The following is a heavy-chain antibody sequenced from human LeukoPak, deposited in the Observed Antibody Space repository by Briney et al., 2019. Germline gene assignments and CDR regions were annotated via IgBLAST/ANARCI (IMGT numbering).Heavy chain of an antibody. J-gene: IGHJ6*02. V-gene: IGHV1-69*13. CDR3: ARDYGYSYGPNYYYYGMDV. CDR1: GGTFSSYA. D-gene: IGHD5-18*01. CDR2: IIPIFGTA. Sequence: SVKVSCKASGGTFSSYAISWVRQAPGQGLEWMGGIIPIFGTANYAQKLQGRVTITADESTSTAYMELSSLRSEDTAGYYCARDYGYSYGPNYYYYGMDVWGQGTTVTVSS.